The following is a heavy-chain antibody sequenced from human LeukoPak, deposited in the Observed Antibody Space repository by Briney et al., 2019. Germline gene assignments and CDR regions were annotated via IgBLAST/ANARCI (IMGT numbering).Heavy chain of an antibody. D-gene: IGHD3-3*01. V-gene: IGHV3-43*02. J-gene: IGHJ4*02. CDR2: ISGDGGSA. CDR3: AKGGHDFWSGYFFDY. CDR1: GFTFDDYA. Sequence: PGGSPGLSCAASGFTFDDYAMHWVRQAPGKGLEWVSLISGDGGSAYYADSVKGRFTISRDNSKNSLYLQMNSLRTEDTALYYCAKGGHDFWSGYFFDYWGQGTLVTVSS.